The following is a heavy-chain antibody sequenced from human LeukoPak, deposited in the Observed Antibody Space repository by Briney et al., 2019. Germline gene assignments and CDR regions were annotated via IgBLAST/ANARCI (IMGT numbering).Heavy chain of an antibody. J-gene: IGHJ3*02. Sequence: PSQTLSLTCTVSGGSISSGGYYWSWIRQHPGKGLEWIGYIYYSGSTYYNPSLKSRVTISVDTSKNQFSLKLSSVTAADTAVYYCAREPPREVMSAFDIWGQGTMVTVSS. CDR1: GGSISSGGYY. V-gene: IGHV4-31*03. D-gene: IGHD3-10*01. CDR2: IYYSGST. CDR3: AREPPREVMSAFDI.